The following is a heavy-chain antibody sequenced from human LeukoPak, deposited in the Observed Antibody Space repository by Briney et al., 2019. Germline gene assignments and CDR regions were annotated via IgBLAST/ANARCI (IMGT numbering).Heavy chain of an antibody. Sequence: SETLSLTCAVSGYSISSGYYWGWIRQPPGKGLEWIGSIYHSGSTYYNPSLKSRVTISVDTSKNQFSLKLSSVTAADTAGYYCARHDDYYDSSGCFDYWGQGTLVTVSS. D-gene: IGHD3-22*01. CDR1: GYSISSGYY. CDR3: ARHDDYYDSSGCFDY. V-gene: IGHV4-38-2*01. CDR2: IYHSGST. J-gene: IGHJ4*02.